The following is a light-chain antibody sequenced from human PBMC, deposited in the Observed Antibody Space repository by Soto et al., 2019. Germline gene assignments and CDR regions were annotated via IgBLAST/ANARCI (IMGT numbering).Light chain of an antibody. CDR1: QSVSSN. V-gene: IGKV3-15*01. CDR3: QQYNNWPLT. J-gene: IGKJ4*01. CDR2: GAS. Sequence: EIVLTQSPDTLSVSPGERATLSCLASQSVSSNLAWYQQKPGQAPRLLIYGASTRATGGPARFSGSGSGTEFTLTISSLQSEDFAVYYCQQYNNWPLTFGGGTKVDIK.